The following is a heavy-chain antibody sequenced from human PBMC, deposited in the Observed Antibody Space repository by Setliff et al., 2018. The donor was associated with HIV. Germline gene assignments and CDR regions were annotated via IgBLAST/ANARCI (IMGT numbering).Heavy chain of an antibody. CDR2: IYYSGST. J-gene: IGHJ5*02. Sequence: SETLSLTCTVSGGSISSGGYYWSWIRQHPEKGLEWIGYIYYSGSTYFNPSLQSRVTISVDTSKNQFSLKLSSVTPADTAVYFCARGLFKKRVGAGGGSFNWFDPWGQGTLVTVSS. D-gene: IGHD2-15*01. V-gene: IGHV4-31*03. CDR3: ARGLFKKRVGAGGGSFNWFDP. CDR1: GGSISSGGYY.